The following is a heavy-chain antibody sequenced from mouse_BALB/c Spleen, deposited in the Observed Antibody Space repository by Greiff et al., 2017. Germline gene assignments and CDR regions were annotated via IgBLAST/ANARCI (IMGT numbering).Heavy chain of an antibody. CDR1: GFSLTSYG. CDR3: ASELGRWSFDV. V-gene: IGHV2-4-1*01. D-gene: IGHD4-1*01. Sequence: QVQLQQSGPGLVQPSQSLSITCTVSGFSLTSYGVHWVRQSPGKGLEWLGVIWSGGSTDYNAAFISRLSISKDNSTSQVFLKMNRLQADDTAIYYCASELGRWSFDVWGAGTTVTVSS. J-gene: IGHJ1*01. CDR2: IWSGGST.